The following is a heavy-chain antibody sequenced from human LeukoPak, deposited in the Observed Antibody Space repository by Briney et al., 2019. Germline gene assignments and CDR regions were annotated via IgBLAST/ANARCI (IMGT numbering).Heavy chain of an antibody. J-gene: IGHJ3*02. CDR1: GYTFTNYG. D-gene: IGHD6-13*01. CDR3: ASFLGIAAANDAFDI. CDR2: INPNSGGT. V-gene: IGHV1-2*02. Sequence: ASVEVSCKASGYTFTNYGITWVRQAPGEGLEWMGWINPNSGGTNYAQKFQGRVTMTRDTSISTAYMELSRLRSDDTAVYYCASFLGIAAANDAFDIWGQGTMVTVSS.